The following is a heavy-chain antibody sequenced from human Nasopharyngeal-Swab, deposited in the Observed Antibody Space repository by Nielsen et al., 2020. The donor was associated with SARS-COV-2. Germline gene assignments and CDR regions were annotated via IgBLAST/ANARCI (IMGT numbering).Heavy chain of an antibody. CDR2: ISGADDST. CDR1: GFTFSSYA. D-gene: IGHD5-12*01. J-gene: IGHJ6*02. Sequence: GESLKISCAASGFTFSSYAMNWVRQAPGRGLEWVSAISGADDSTKYADSVKGRFTISRDNSKNTLDLQMNSLRAEDTAMYYCAKDRGSGDDSGEYYHYYGMDVWGQGTSVTVS. CDR3: AKDRGSGDDSGEYYHYYGMDV. V-gene: IGHV3-23*01.